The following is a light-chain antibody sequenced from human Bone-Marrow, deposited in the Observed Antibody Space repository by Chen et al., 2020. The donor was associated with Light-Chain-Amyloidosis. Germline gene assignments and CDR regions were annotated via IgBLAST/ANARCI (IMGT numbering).Light chain of an antibody. Sequence: QSVLTQPPSVSGAPGQRVTLSFTGSSSNIGAGYDVHWYRQLPGTAPKLLISGNSNRPSGVPDRFSGSGAGPAASLAISGLQAEDEADYYCQSYDTSVSGSVFGGGTKLTVL. CDR2: GNS. CDR3: QSYDTSVSGSV. V-gene: IGLV1-40*01. J-gene: IGLJ2*01. CDR1: SSNIGAGYD.